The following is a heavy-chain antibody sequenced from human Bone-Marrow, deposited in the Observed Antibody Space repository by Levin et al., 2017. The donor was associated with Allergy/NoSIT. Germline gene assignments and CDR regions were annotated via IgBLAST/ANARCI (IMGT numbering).Heavy chain of an antibody. Sequence: GGSLRLSCAASGFTFSDYYMNWFRQTPGKGLECLSYISSSGALTYYADSVKGRFTVSRDNTNNSLYLQMSSLGPEDTAVYYCAGGRHCVTTFCPADYWGQGTLVTVSS. CDR1: GFTFSDYY. D-gene: IGHD3-9*01. V-gene: IGHV3-11*01. J-gene: IGHJ4*02. CDR2: ISSSGALT. CDR3: AGGRHCVTTFCPADY.